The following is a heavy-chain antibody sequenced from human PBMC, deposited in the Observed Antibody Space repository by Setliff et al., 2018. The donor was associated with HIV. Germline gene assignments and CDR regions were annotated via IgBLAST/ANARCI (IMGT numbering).Heavy chain of an antibody. D-gene: IGHD3-3*01. CDR1: GGSISSSSYY. V-gene: IGHV3-53*05. CDR2: IYSGGST. CDR3: ARDGNYDFWSGYPKDYMDV. Sequence: ETLSLTCTVSGGSISSSSYYWGWIRQAPGKGLEWVSVIYSGGSTYYADSVKGRFTISRDNSKNTLYLQMNSLRAEDTAVYYCARDGNYDFWSGYPKDYMDVWGKGTTVTVSS. J-gene: IGHJ6*03.